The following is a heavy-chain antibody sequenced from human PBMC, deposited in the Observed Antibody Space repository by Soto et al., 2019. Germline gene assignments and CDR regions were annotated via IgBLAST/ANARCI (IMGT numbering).Heavy chain of an antibody. V-gene: IGHV5-10-1*01. Sequence: RGESLKISCKGSGYSFTSYWISWVRQMPGKGLEWMGRIDPSDSYTNYSPSFQGHVTISADKSISTAYLQWSSLKASDTAMYYCARGVGIIAVAGPGYYGMDVWGQGTTVTVSS. CDR1: GYSFTSYW. D-gene: IGHD6-19*01. J-gene: IGHJ6*02. CDR3: ARGVGIIAVAGPGYYGMDV. CDR2: IDPSDSYT.